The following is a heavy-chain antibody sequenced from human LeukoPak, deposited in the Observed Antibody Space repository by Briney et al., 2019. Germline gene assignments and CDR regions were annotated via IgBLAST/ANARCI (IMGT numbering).Heavy chain of an antibody. D-gene: IGHD3-10*01. CDR2: FDPGDGET. Sequence: ASVKVSCKVSGYTLTELSMHWVRQAPGKGLEWMGGFDPGDGETIYAQKFQGRVTMTEDTSTDTAYMELSSLRSEDTAVYYCASMVRGVILPFDYWGQGTLVTVSS. CDR3: ASMVRGVILPFDY. J-gene: IGHJ4*02. CDR1: GYTLTELS. V-gene: IGHV1-24*01.